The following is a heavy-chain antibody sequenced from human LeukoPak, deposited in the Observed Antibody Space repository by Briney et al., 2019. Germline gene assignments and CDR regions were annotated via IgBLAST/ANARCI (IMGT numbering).Heavy chain of an antibody. D-gene: IGHD3-9*01. Sequence: GGSLRLSCAASGFTFSSYSMNWVRQAPGKGLEWVSYISSSSSTICYADSVKGRFTISRDNAKNSLYLQMNSLRAEDTAVYYCARDLDYDILTGFGEKNFDYWGQGTPVTVSS. CDR1: GFTFSSYS. CDR2: ISSSSSTI. V-gene: IGHV3-48*01. J-gene: IGHJ4*02. CDR3: ARDLDYDILTGFGEKNFDY.